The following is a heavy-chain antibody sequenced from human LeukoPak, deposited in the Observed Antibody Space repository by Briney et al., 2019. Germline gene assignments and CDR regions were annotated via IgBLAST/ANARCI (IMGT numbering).Heavy chain of an antibody. V-gene: IGHV3-23*01. J-gene: IGHJ4*02. CDR1: GFTFSSYA. CDR3: AKATYYYGSGSYIGIRYYFDY. CDR2: ISGSGGST. Sequence: GGSLRLSCAASGFTFSSYAMSWVRQAPGKGLEWVSAISGSGGSTYYADSVKGRFTISRDNSKNTLYLQMNSLRAEDTAVYYCAKATYYYGSGSYIGIRYYFDYWGQGTLVTVSS. D-gene: IGHD3-10*01.